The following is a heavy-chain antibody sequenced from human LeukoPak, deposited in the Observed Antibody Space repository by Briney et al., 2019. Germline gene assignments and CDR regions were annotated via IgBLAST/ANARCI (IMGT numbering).Heavy chain of an antibody. CDR2: IYYGGST. J-gene: IGHJ4*02. CDR3: ERERYSSIRGIDY. CDR1: GGSISSYY. D-gene: IGHD6-13*01. V-gene: IGHV4-59*01. Sequence: SETLSLTCTVSGGSISSYYWSWIRQPPGKGLEWIGYIYYGGSTNYNPSLKSRVTISVDTSKNQFSLKLSSVTAADTAVYYCERERYSSIRGIDYWGQGTLVTVSS.